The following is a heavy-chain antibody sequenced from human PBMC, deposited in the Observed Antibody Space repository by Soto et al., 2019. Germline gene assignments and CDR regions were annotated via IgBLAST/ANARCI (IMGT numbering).Heavy chain of an antibody. CDR2: INRHGDST. J-gene: IGHJ4*02. Sequence: EVYLVESGGGVVRPGGSLRLSCAASGFGFDEYGMSWVRQGPGKGLEWVSGINRHGDSTGYADSVKGRFTISRDKANNSLYLQMNGLRAEDTAFYYCARDHRWGYEYGDYGDSWGQGTLVTVTS. CDR3: ARDHRWGYEYGDYGDS. D-gene: IGHD4-17*01. V-gene: IGHV3-20*04. CDR1: GFGFDEYG.